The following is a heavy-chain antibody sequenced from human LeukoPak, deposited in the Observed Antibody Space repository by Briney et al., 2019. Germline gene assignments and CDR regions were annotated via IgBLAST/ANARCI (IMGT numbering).Heavy chain of an antibody. V-gene: IGHV1-8*03. CDR2: MDPNSGNT. Sequence: ASVKVSCKASGYTFTSYDINWARQATGQGLEWMGWMDPNSGNTGYAQKFQGRVAITRNTSISTAYMELSSLRSEDTAVYYCARGLAVVVPAAIHWFDPWGQGTLVTVSS. D-gene: IGHD2-2*01. J-gene: IGHJ5*02. CDR1: GYTFTSYD. CDR3: ARGLAVVVPAAIHWFDP.